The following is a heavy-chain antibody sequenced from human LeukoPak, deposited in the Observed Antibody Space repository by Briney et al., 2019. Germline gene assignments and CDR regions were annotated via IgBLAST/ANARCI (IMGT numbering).Heavy chain of an antibody. CDR2: ISGGGGST. V-gene: IGHV3-23*01. D-gene: IGHD3-22*01. Sequence: GGFLRLSCAASGFTFSSYAMSWVRQAPGKGLEWVSAISGGGGSTYYADSVKGRFTISRDNFKNTLYLQMNSLRAEDTAVYYCARGGYYYDSSGPLGYWGQGTLVTVSS. CDR1: GFTFSSYA. CDR3: ARGGYYYDSSGPLGY. J-gene: IGHJ4*02.